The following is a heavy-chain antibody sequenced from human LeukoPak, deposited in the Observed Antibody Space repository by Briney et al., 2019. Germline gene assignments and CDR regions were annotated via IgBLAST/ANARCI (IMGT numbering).Heavy chain of an antibody. CDR3: TTGSPYYYDSSGPG. V-gene: IGHV3-15*01. CDR2: IKSKTDGGTT. J-gene: IGHJ4*02. Sequence: GGSLRLSCATSGFSFTDYPMSWVRQAPGKGLEWVGRIKSKTDGGTTDYAAPVKGRFTISRDDSKNTLYLQMNSLKTEDTAVYYCTTGSPYYYDSSGPGGGQGTLVTVSS. D-gene: IGHD3-22*01. CDR1: GFSFTDYP.